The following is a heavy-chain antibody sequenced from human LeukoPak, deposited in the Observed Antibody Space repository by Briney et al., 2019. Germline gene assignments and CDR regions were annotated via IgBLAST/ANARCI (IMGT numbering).Heavy chain of an antibody. J-gene: IGHJ6*03. V-gene: IGHV3-48*04. Sequence: GGSLRLSCAASGFTLSSYAMSWVRQAPGKGLEWVSYISSSGSTIYYADSVKGRFTISRDNAKNSLYLQMNSLRAEDTAVYYCARDLLELYYYYMDVWGKGTTVTVSS. CDR1: GFTLSSYA. D-gene: IGHD1-7*01. CDR2: ISSSGSTI. CDR3: ARDLLELYYYYMDV.